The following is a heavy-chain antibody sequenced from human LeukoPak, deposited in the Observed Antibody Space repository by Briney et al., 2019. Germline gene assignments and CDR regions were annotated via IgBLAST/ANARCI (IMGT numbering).Heavy chain of an antibody. CDR3: ARWAGESSSWYPALFDY. CDR2: IIPNTGTA. D-gene: IGHD6-13*01. V-gene: IGHV1-69*13. J-gene: IGHJ4*02. Sequence: SVKVSCKASGGTFNNHAISWVRQAPGQGLKWMGVIIPNTGTANYAQKVQGRVTITADESTSTVYMELSSLTSEDTAVYYCARWAGESSSWYPALFDYWGQGTLVTVSS. CDR1: GGTFNNHA.